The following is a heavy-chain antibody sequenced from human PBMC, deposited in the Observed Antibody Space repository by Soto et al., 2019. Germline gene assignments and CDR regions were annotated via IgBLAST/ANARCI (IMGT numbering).Heavy chain of an antibody. CDR2: IYYSGNT. CDR1: GGSISSGGYY. CDR3: ARTATVFGVGDAFNI. J-gene: IGHJ3*02. Sequence: QVQLQESGPGLVKPSQTLSLTCTVSGGSISSGGYYWSWIRQHPGKGLEWIGYIYYSGNTYYNPSLKSRVTISVDASENQISLKLSSVTAADTAVYYCARTATVFGVGDAFNIWGQGTMVTVSS. V-gene: IGHV4-31*03. D-gene: IGHD3-3*01.